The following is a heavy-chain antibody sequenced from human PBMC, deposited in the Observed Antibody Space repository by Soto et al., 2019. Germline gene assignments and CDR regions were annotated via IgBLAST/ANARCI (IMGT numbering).Heavy chain of an antibody. J-gene: IGHJ5*02. CDR3: ARTYQYPCCTGSWFDP. CDR1: GFSLSTSGMC. D-gene: IGHD2-8*01. Sequence: SGPTLLNPTQTLTLTCTFSGFSLSTSGMCVSWIRQPPGKALEWLALIDWDDDKYYSTSLKTRLTISKDTSKNQVVLTMTNMEPVDTATYYCARTYQYPCCTGSWFDPWGQGTLVTVSS. V-gene: IGHV2-70*01. CDR2: IDWDDDK.